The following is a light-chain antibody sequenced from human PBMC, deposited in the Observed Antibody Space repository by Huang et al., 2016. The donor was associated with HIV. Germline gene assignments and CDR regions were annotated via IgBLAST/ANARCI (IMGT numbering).Light chain of an antibody. CDR3: QQYDNWPPT. J-gene: IGKJ1*01. V-gene: IGKV3-15*01. CDR1: QRFSRS. Sequence: EIVMTQSPATLSVSPGERATLSCRASQRFSRSLAWYQQKPGQAPRLLIDCASTRATGIPARFSGSGSGTEFTLTISSLQSEDFAVYYCQQYDNWPPTFGQGTKVEIK. CDR2: CAS.